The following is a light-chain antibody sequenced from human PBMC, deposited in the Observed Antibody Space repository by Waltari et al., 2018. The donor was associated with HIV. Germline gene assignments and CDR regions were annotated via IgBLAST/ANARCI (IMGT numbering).Light chain of an antibody. CDR3: QSYDNENPVL. CDR1: SGSIASNY. CDR2: KDD. V-gene: IGLV6-57*01. Sequence: NFMLTQPHSVSESPGKTVTISCTRSSGSIASNYVQWYQQRPGSSPTTVIYKDDQRPSGVPYRFFGSIDSSSNSASLTISGLRTEDEADYYCQSYDNENPVLFGGGTKLTVL. J-gene: IGLJ2*01.